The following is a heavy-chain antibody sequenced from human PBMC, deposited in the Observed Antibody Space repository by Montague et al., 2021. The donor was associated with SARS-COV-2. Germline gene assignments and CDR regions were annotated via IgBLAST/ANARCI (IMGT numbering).Heavy chain of an antibody. Sequence: SETLSLTCGVSGGSISSSHWWNWVRQPPGKGLEWIGEIYHSGSTNYNPSLKNRVIISITTSKNQFSLKLSSVTAADTAVYYCATGPPSGLSVAGFDYWGQGTLVTVSS. CDR2: IYHSGST. J-gene: IGHJ4*02. V-gene: IGHV4-4*02. CDR1: GGSISSSHW. CDR3: ATGPPSGLSVAGFDY. D-gene: IGHD6-19*01.